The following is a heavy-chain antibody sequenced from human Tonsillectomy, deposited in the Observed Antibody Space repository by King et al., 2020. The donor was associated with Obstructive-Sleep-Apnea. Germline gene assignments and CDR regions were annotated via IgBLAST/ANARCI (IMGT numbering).Heavy chain of an antibody. V-gene: IGHV5-51*01. D-gene: IGHD7-27*01. CDR1: RYSFTSYW. Sequence: VQLVESGAEVKKPGESLKISCKGSRYSFTSYWIAWVRQMPGKGLEWMGIIYPGDSDIRYSPSFQGQVTISADKSIDTAYLQWSSLKASDTAMYYCARLAANWGWGNWFDPWGQGTLVTVSS. J-gene: IGHJ5*02. CDR2: IYPGDSDI. CDR3: ARLAANWGWGNWFDP.